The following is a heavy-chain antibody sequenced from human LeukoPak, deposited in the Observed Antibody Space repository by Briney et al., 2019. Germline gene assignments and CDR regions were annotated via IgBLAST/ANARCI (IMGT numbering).Heavy chain of an antibody. D-gene: IGHD7-27*01. CDR3: AKDQSLTGDDAFDV. V-gene: IGHV3-30*02. Sequence: PGGSLRLSCATSGFTFTSYGMHWVRQAPGKGLEWAAFIRFDGSNKYYADSVKGRFTISRDNSKSTLSLQMNSLRADDTAVYYCAKDQSLTGDDAFDVWGQGTMVTVSS. J-gene: IGHJ3*01. CDR1: GFTFTSYG. CDR2: IRFDGSNK.